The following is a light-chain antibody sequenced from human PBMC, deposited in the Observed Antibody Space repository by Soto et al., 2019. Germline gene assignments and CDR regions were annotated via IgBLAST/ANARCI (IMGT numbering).Light chain of an antibody. Sequence: EIVMTQSPATLSVSPGERATLSCRASQSVSSNLAWYQQKPGQAPRLLIYGASTRATGVPARFSGSGSGTEFTLTISSLQSEDFAVYYCQQYNTWPPRTFGPGTKVEIK. CDR3: QQYNTWPPRT. CDR1: QSVSSN. V-gene: IGKV3-15*01. J-gene: IGKJ1*01. CDR2: GAS.